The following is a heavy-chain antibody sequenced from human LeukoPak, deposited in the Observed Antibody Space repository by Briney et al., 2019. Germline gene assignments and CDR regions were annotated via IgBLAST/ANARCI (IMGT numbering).Heavy chain of an antibody. Sequence: SQTLSLTCTVSGGSISSGGYYWSWIRQHPGKGLEWIGYIYYSGSTYYNPSLKSRVTISVDASKNQFSLKLSSVTAADTAVYYCARWVGTTVDYWGQGTLVTVSS. V-gene: IGHV4-31*03. CDR2: IYYSGST. CDR1: GGSISSGGYY. D-gene: IGHD1-1*01. CDR3: ARWVGTTVDY. J-gene: IGHJ4*02.